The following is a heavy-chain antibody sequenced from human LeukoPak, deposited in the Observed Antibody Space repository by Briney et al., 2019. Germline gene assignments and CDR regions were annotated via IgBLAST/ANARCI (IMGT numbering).Heavy chain of an antibody. D-gene: IGHD3-9*01. V-gene: IGHV4-59*01. CDR3: ARVTNFDWLLNPASDI. J-gene: IGHJ3*02. CDR1: GGSISSYY. CDR2: IYYSGST. Sequence: SETLSLTCTVSGGSISSYYWSWIRQPPGKGLEWIGYIYYSGSTNYNPSLKSRVTISVDTSKNQFSLKLSSVTAADTAVYYCARVTNFDWLLNPASDIWGQGTMVTVSS.